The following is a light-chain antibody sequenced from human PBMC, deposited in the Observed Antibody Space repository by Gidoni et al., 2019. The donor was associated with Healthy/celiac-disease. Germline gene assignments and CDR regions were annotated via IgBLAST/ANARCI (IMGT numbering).Light chain of an antibody. CDR2: DAS. CDR1: QEISNY. CDR3: KQYVNLPPRT. J-gene: IGKJ4*01. V-gene: IGKV1-33*01. Sequence: DIQMTQSPSSLSASVGDRVTITCQASQEISNYLNWYQQKPGKAPKLLIYDASNLETGVPSKFSGSGFGTDFTFTISSLQPEDIETYYCKQYVNLPPRTFGGGTKVEIK.